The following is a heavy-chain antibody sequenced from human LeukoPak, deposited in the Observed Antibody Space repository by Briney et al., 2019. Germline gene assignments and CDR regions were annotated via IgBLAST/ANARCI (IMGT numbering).Heavy chain of an antibody. Sequence: GASVKVSCKSSGYSFTTYGISWVRQAHGQGLEWMGWISDYTGNTNYAQKFQGRVTMTTDTATSTAYMELRSLRSDDTAVYYCARDWPPRWLYYFDYWGQGTLVTVSS. V-gene: IGHV1-18*01. D-gene: IGHD6-19*01. CDR2: ISDYTGNT. CDR1: GYSFTTYG. J-gene: IGHJ4*02. CDR3: ARDWPPRWLYYFDY.